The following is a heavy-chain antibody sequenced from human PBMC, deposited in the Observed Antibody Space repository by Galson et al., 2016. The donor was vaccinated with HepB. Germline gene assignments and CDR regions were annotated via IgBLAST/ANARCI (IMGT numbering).Heavy chain of an antibody. CDR2: IYPGDSDI. D-gene: IGHD3-22*01. CDR1: XXSFTXXW. CDR3: ARPLVGGGYYPHAFAI. V-gene: IGHV5-51*01. Sequence: SGAEVKKPGXXXKIXXXVSXXSFTXXWIAXVRQMPGKGLELMGIIYPGDSDIRYSPSFQGQVTISADNSITTTYVQWRSLKTSDTAKYFCARPLVGGGYYPHAFAIWGPGTMVTVSS. J-gene: IGHJ3*02.